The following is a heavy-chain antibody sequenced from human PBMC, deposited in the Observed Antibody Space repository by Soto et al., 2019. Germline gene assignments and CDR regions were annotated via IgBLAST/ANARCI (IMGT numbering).Heavy chain of an antibody. CDR2: IWYDGSNK. V-gene: IGHV3-33*01. CDR3: AREVWFGELLLPHYYYGMDV. J-gene: IGHJ6*02. Sequence: GGSLRLSCAASGFTFSSYGMHWVRQAPGKGLEWVAVIWYDGSNKYYADSVKGRFTISRDNSKNTLYLQMNSLRAEDTAVYYCAREVWFGELLLPHYYYGMDVWGQGTTVTVSS. CDR1: GFTFSSYG. D-gene: IGHD3-10*01.